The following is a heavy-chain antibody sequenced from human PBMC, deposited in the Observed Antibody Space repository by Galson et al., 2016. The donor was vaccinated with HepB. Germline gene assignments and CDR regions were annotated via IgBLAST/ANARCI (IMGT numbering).Heavy chain of an antibody. CDR2: IYWDDDK. CDR3: AHSAHHYDSSGYYYENRKTYDYYGTDV. D-gene: IGHD3-22*01. Sequence: PALVKPTQTLTLTCTFSGFSLSTTGVAVGWIRQPPGKALEWIPLIYWDDDKRYNPSLKSRITLTKHNYKNKVVLTLTNMDPVDTATYYCAHSAHHYDSSGYYYENRKTYDYYGTDVWGQGTTVSVSS. J-gene: IGHJ6*02. CDR1: GFSLSTTGVA. V-gene: IGHV2-5*02.